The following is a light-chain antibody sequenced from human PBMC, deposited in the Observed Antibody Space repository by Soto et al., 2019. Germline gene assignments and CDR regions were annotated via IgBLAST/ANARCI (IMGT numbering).Light chain of an antibody. V-gene: IGKV1-39*01. Sequence: DIQMTQSPSSRSASVGDRVTITCRASQSISTYLNWYQQKPGKAPKLLILVASTLPSGVPSRFSGSGSGTDFTLTISSLQPEDFATYYCQQSYSNTQTFGQGTKVDIK. CDR1: QSISTY. CDR3: QQSYSNTQT. J-gene: IGKJ1*01. CDR2: VAS.